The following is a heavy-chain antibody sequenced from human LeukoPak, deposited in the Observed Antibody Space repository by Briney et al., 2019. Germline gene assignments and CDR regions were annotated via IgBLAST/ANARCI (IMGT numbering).Heavy chain of an antibody. D-gene: IGHD5-24*01. J-gene: IGHJ5*02. CDR3: AKGAKMGWFDP. CDR2: IGSRGATI. V-gene: IGHV3-48*03. Sequence: GGSLRLSCAASGFTFSNEMNWVRQAPGKGLDWVSYIGSRGATIYYADSVKGRFTISRDNAKNSLYLQMNSLKAEDTAVYYCAKGAKMGWFDPWGQGTLVTVSS. CDR1: GFTFSNE.